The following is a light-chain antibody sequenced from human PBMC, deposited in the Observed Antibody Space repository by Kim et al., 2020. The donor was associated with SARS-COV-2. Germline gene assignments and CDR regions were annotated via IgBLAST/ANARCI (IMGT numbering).Light chain of an antibody. V-gene: IGLV4-69*01. CDR2: LEGDGSH. Sequence: SVKLTCTLSSGHTTYAIAWLQQQPERGPRYLMKLEGDGSHNKGDGIPDRFSGSSSGAERYLSISSLQSEDEADYYCQTWDTGIRVFGGGTKLTVL. CDR1: SGHTTYA. J-gene: IGLJ3*02. CDR3: QTWDTGIRV.